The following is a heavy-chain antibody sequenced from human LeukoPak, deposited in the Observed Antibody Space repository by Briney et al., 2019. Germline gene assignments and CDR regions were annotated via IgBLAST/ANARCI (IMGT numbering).Heavy chain of an antibody. CDR3: ARFQLELRIYYYGMDV. J-gene: IGHJ6*02. CDR1: GFTFSSYE. V-gene: IGHV3-48*03. D-gene: IGHD1-7*01. Sequence: PGGSRRLSCAASGFTFSSYEMNWVRQAPGKGLEWVSYISSSGSTIYYADSVKGRFTISRDNAKNSLYLQMNSLRAEDTAVYYCARFQLELRIYYYGMDVWGQGTTVTVSS. CDR2: ISSSGSTI.